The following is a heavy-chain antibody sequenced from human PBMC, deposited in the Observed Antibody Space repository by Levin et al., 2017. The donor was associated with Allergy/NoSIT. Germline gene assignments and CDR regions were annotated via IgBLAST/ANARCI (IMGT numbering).Heavy chain of an antibody. J-gene: IGHJ4*02. Sequence: GESLKISCAASGFTFSNYDMQWVRQGIGKGLEWVSGVDIGGATYYQGSVKGRFSISRENAKNSIYLQMNSLKVEDTAVYFCVREGGGGSGIDPLDYWGQGTLVTVSS. CDR1: GFTFSNYD. CDR2: VDIGGAT. D-gene: IGHD6-19*01. V-gene: IGHV3-13*04. CDR3: VREGGGGSGIDPLDY.